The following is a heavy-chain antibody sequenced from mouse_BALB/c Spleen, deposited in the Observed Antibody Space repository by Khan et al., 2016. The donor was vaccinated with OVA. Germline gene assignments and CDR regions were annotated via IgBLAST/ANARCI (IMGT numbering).Heavy chain of an antibody. J-gene: IGHJ4*01. CDR2: INTYTGEP. D-gene: IGHD2-10*01. CDR1: GNTFTNYG. Sequence: QIQLVQSGPELKKPGETVKISCKASGNTFTNYGMNRVKQSPGKGLKWMGWINTYTGEPTYADDFKGRFAFSLETSASTAYLQINNLKNEDTATYFCARPPYFSYVMVYWGQGTSVTVSS. V-gene: IGHV9-3-1*01. CDR3: ARPPYFSYVMVY.